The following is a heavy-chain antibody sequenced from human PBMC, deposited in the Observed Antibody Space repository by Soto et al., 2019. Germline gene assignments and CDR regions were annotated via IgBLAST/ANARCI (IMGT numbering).Heavy chain of an antibody. CDR3: ARSCGGRCYSPRDLFDY. CDR1: GFTFSSYS. J-gene: IGHJ4*02. Sequence: GGSLRLSCAAPGFTFSSYSMNWVRQAQGKGLEWVSSISSSGNYIYYADSVQGRFTISRDNAKNSLYLQMNSLRAEDTAVYYCARSCGGRCYSPRDLFDYWGQGTLVTVSS. CDR2: ISSSGNYI. V-gene: IGHV3-21*06. D-gene: IGHD2-15*01.